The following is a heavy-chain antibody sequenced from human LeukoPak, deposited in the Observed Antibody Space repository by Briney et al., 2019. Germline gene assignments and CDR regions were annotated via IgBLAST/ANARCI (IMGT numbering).Heavy chain of an antibody. CDR1: GFTFSSYA. Sequence: GGSLRLSCAASGFTFSSYAMSWVRQAPGKGLEWVAVISYDGSNKYYADSVKGRFTISRDNSKNTLYLQMNSLRAEDTAVYYCAKEWRITMVRGVMGYWGQGTLVTVSS. D-gene: IGHD3-10*01. CDR3: AKEWRITMVRGVMGY. V-gene: IGHV3-30*18. J-gene: IGHJ4*02. CDR2: ISYDGSNK.